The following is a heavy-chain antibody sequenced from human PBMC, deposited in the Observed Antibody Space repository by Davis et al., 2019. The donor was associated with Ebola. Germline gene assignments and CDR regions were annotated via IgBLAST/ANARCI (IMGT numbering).Heavy chain of an antibody. V-gene: IGHV4-4*02. D-gene: IGHD4-17*01. CDR3: ARDRMTTVTRSAFDI. Sequence: SETLSLTCAVSGGSISSSNWWSWVRQPPGKGLEWIGEIYHSGSTNYNPSLKSRVTISVDTSKNQFSLKLSSVTAADTAVYYCARDRMTTVTRSAFDIWGQGTMVTVSS. CDR1: GGSISSSNW. CDR2: IYHSGST. J-gene: IGHJ3*02.